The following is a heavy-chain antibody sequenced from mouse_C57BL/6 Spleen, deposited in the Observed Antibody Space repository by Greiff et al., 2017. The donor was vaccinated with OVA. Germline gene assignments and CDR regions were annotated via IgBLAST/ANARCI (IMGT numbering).Heavy chain of an antibody. D-gene: IGHD2-3*01. CDR3: ARKNDGYYVAMDY. Sequence: VKLVESGPGILQSSQTLSLTCSFSGFSLSTSGMGVSWIRQPSGKGLEWLAHIYWDDDKRYNPSLKSRLTISKDTSRNQVFLKITSVDTADTATYYCARKNDGYYVAMDYWGQGTSVTVSS. V-gene: IGHV8-12*01. CDR1: GFSLSTSGMG. J-gene: IGHJ4*01. CDR2: IYWDDDK.